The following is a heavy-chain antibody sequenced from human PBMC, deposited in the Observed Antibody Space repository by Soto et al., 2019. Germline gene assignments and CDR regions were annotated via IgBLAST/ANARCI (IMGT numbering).Heavy chain of an antibody. CDR1: GYTFTSYG. D-gene: IGHD3-10*01. V-gene: IGHV1-18*04. J-gene: IGHJ6*02. Sequence: QVQLVQSGAEVKKPGASVKVSCRASGYTFTSYGISWVRQAPGQGLEWMGWISAYNGNTNYAQKRQGRVTMTTDTSTSTDYMELRSLRSDDTAVYYCARDRDLWFGELSVPLIYYYGMDVWGQGTTVTVSS. CDR3: ARDRDLWFGELSVPLIYYYGMDV. CDR2: ISAYNGNT.